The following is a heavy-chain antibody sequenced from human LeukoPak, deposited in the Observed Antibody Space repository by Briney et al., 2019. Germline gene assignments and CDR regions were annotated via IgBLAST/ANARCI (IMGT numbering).Heavy chain of an antibody. CDR1: GGSISSYY. CDR2: TYYSGST. D-gene: IGHD6-13*01. CDR3: ARATSSSWYYFDY. V-gene: IGHV4-59*01. Sequence: KPSETLSLTCTVSGGSISSYYWSWIRQPPGKGLEWIGYTYYSGSTNYNPSLKSRVTISVDTSKNQFSLKLSSVTAADTAVYYCARATSSSWYYFDYWGQGTLVTVSS. J-gene: IGHJ4*02.